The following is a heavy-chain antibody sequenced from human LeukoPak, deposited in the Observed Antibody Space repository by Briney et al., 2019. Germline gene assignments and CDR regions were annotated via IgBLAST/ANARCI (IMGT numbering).Heavy chain of an antibody. D-gene: IGHD3-10*01. CDR2: INPNSGVT. J-gene: IGHJ5*02. Sequence: ASVKVSCKASGYTFTSYGISWVRQAPGQGLELMGWINPNSGVTHYPQKFQGRVTLTRDTSIRTAYMEVSSLRSDDTAVYYCARDVFGELLMSHWFDPWGQGTLVTVSS. CDR1: GYTFTSYG. CDR3: ARDVFGELLMSHWFDP. V-gene: IGHV1-2*02.